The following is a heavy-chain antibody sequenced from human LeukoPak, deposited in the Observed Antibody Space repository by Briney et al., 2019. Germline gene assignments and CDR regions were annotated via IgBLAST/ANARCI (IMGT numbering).Heavy chain of an antibody. V-gene: IGHV4-39*01. J-gene: IGHJ4*02. CDR3: ARQVSSIIARPFDY. Sequence: SETLSLTCTVSGGSTSSSNYIWGWIRQPPGEGLEWIGSIHYSGSTYYNPSLKSRVTISVDTSKNPLALKLSSVTAADTAVYYCARQVSSIIARPFDYWGQGTQVTVSS. CDR1: GGSTSSSNYI. CDR2: IHYSGST. D-gene: IGHD6-6*01.